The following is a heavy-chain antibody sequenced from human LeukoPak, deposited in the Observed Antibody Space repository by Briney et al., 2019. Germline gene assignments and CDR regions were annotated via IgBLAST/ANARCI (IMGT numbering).Heavy chain of an antibody. J-gene: IGHJ4*02. CDR3: TSQPTKRIRGY. D-gene: IGHD3-3*02. V-gene: IGHV3-15*01. CDR1: GFTFSNAW. CDR2: IKSKTDGGTT. Sequence: PGGSLRLSCAASGFTFSNAWMSWVRQAPGKGLEWVGRIKSKTDGGTTDYAAPVKGRFTISRDDSKNTLYLQMNSLKTEDTAVYYCTSQPTKRIRGYWGQGTLVTVSS.